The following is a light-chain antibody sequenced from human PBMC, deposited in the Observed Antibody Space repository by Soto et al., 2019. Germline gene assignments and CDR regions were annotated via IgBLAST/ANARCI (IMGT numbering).Light chain of an antibody. Sequence: VLTQSPGTLSLYPGERAPLSCRASQSISGNYLAWYQQKPGQAPRLLIYGASNRATGIPERFSGSGSGTDFTLTIGRLEPQDSAMYYCQQYVISVTFGHGARLEIK. CDR1: QSISGNY. CDR3: QQYVISVT. CDR2: GAS. J-gene: IGKJ5*01. V-gene: IGKV3-20*01.